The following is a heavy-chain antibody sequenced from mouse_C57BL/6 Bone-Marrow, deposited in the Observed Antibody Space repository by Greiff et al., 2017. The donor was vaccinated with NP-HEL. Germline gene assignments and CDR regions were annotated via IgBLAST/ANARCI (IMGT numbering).Heavy chain of an antibody. CDR3: TRSVITTVVAFDY. CDR2: ISSGGDYI. CDR1: GFPFSSYA. J-gene: IGHJ2*01. V-gene: IGHV5-9-1*02. D-gene: IGHD1-1*01. Sequence: EVMLVESGEGLVKPGGSLKLSCAASGFPFSSYAMSWVRQTPEKRLEWVAYISSGGDYISYADTVKGRFTISRDNARNTLYLQMSSLKSEDTAMYYCTRSVITTVVAFDYWGQGTTLTVSS.